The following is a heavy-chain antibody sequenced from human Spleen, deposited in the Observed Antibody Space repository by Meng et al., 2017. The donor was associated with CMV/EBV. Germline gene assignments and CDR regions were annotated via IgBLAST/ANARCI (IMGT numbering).Heavy chain of an antibody. D-gene: IGHD3-3*01. J-gene: IGHJ6*02. Sequence: GESLKISCTASGFTFSVYSIHWVRQAPGKGLEWVSSISSSSSFIYYADSVKGRFIISRDNAENSLYLQVNGLRAEDTAVYYCARGGGDYYDFWSGYYPNGMDVWGQGTTVTVSS. V-gene: IGHV3-21*01. CDR1: GFTFSVYS. CDR2: ISSSSSFI. CDR3: ARGGGDYYDFWSGYYPNGMDV.